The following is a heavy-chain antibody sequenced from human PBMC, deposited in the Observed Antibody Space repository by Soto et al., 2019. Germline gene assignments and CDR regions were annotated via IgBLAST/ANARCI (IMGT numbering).Heavy chain of an antibody. CDR3: ARTADFWSGSYKGFYFLD. CDR2: ISSRDTTR. CDR1: VFSFSDYY. J-gene: IGHJ4*02. V-gene: IGHV3-11*01. D-gene: IGHD3-3*01. Sequence: VGSLRLSCASSVFSFSDYYMSCIRHAPGKWLEWISYISSRDTTRYADSVKGRFTISRDNAKNSLYLQMNSLRAEDTAVYYCARTADFWSGSYKGFYFLDWGQGTLDSVSS.